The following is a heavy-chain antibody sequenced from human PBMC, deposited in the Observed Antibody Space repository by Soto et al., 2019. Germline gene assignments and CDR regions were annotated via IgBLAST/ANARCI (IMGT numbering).Heavy chain of an antibody. CDR3: ARDLVGTMIDGSGY. J-gene: IGHJ4*02. CDR2: ISYDGSNK. D-gene: IGHD3-22*01. V-gene: IGHV3-30-3*01. Sequence: PGGSLRLSCAASGFTFSSYAMHWVRQAPGKGLEWVAVISYDGSNKYYADSVKGRFTISRDNSKNTLYLQMNSLRAEDTAVYYCARDLVGTMIDGSGYWGQGTLVTVSS. CDR1: GFTFSSYA.